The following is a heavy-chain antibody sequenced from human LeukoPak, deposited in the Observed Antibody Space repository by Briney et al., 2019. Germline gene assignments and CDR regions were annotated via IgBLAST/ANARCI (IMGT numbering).Heavy chain of an antibody. CDR3: ARASAYCGDDCYQGGFDY. D-gene: IGHD2-21*02. CDR1: GGSFSGYY. V-gene: IGHV4-59*01. J-gene: IGHJ4*02. Sequence: PSETLSLTCAVYGGSFSGYYWSWIRQPLGKGLEWIGYIYYSGGTNCNPSLKSRVTISVDTSKKQFSLNLSSVTAADTAVYYCARASAYCGDDCYQGGFDYWGQGTLVTVSS. CDR2: IYYSGGT.